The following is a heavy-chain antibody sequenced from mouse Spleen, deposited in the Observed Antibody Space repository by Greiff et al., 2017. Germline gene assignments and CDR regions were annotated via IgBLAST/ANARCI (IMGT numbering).Heavy chain of an antibody. CDR3: VRDDGSSYGWYFDV. V-gene: IGHV2-9-2*01. D-gene: IGHD1-1*01. Sequence: VKLVESGPGLVAPSQSLSITCTVSGFSLTSYDISWIRQPPGKGLEWLGVIWTGGGTNYNSAFMSRLSISKDNSKSQVFLKMNSLQTDDTAIYYCVRDDGSSYGWYFDVWGAGTTVTVSS. CDR2: IWTGGGT. J-gene: IGHJ1*01. CDR1: GFSLTSYD.